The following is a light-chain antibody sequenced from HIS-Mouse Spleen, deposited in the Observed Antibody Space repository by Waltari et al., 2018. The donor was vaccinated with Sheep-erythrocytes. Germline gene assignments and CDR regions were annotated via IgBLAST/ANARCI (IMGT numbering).Light chain of an antibody. CDR2: EGS. V-gene: IGLV2-23*01. Sequence: QSALTQPASVSGSPGQSLTISCTGTSSDVGSYNLVSWYQQHPGKAPKLMVYEGSKRPSGVSKSFCGSKSGNTASLTISGLQAEDEADYYCCSYAGSSTPWVFGGGTKLTVL. CDR1: SSDVGSYNL. J-gene: IGLJ3*02. CDR3: CSYAGSSTPWV.